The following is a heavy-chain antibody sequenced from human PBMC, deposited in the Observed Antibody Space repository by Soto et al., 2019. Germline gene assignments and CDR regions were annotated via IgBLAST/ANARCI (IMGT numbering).Heavy chain of an antibody. V-gene: IGHV4-31*03. J-gene: IGHJ5*02. CDR3: ARTSDLGFLALLSQCDNWFDP. CDR2: IYYRGNT. CDR1: GGSINSGGYH. D-gene: IGHD3-3*02. Sequence: SETLSLTCSVSGGSINSGGYHWTWIRQHPEKGLEWIGYIYYRGNTYYNPSLRSRLTISVDTSKNQFSLNLTSVTVADTAVYYCARTSDLGFLALLSQCDNWFDPWGQGTLVTVSS.